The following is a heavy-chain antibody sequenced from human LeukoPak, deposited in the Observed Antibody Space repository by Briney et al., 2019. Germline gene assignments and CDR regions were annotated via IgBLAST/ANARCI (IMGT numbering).Heavy chain of an antibody. V-gene: IGHV4-39*01. CDR3: ARHNYDILTGYPYYFDY. CDR2: IYYSGSS. J-gene: IGHJ4*02. Sequence: PSETLSLTCTVSGASIRSNYYWGWIRQPPGKGLEWIGSIYYSGSSQYNPSLKSRVTISVDTSKNQFSLKLSSVTAADTAVYYCARHNYDILTGYPYYFDYWGQGTLVTVSS. CDR1: GASIRSNYY. D-gene: IGHD3-9*01.